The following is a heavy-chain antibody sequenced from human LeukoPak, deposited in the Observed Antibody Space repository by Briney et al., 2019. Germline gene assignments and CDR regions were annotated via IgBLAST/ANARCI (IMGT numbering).Heavy chain of an antibody. CDR3: AKDMRSRVAVAGTSLDY. J-gene: IGHJ4*02. CDR1: GFTFDDYA. CDR2: ISWNSGSI. Sequence: GGSRRLSCAASGFTFDDYAMHWVRQAPGKGLEWVSGISWNSGSIGYADSVKGRFTISRDNAKNSLYLQMNSLRAEDTALYYCAKDMRSRVAVAGTSLDYWGQGTLVTVSS. D-gene: IGHD6-19*01. V-gene: IGHV3-9*01.